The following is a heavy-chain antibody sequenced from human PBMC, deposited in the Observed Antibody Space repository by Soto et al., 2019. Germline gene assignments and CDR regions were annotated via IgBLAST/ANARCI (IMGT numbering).Heavy chain of an antibody. CDR1: GGTFSSYA. CDR2: IIPIFGTA. CDR3: ATYDSGDGACDS. Sequence: QVQLVQSGAEVKKPGYSVKVSCKASGGTFSSYAISWVRQAPGQGLEWMGGIIPIFGTANYAQKFQGRVTITADEATSTAYMAMSSLRAEYTAVYYCATYDSGDGACDSWGQGTLVTVSS. D-gene: IGHD4-17*01. V-gene: IGHV1-69*12. J-gene: IGHJ4*02.